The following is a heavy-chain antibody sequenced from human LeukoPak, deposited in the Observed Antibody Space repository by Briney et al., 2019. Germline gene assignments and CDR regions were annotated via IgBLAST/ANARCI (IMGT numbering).Heavy chain of an antibody. CDR1: GGSITSYY. D-gene: IGHD2-15*01. CDR2: IYHSGTT. V-gene: IGHV4-59*01. Sequence: SGTLSLTCTVSGGSITSYYWSWIRQPPGKGPEWIGYIYHSGTTNYNPSLKSRVTISVDTSKNQFSLRLSSVTAANTAVYYCAQKAPYSPGYSQQWGQGTLVTVSS. J-gene: IGHJ1*01. CDR3: AQKAPYSPGYSQQ.